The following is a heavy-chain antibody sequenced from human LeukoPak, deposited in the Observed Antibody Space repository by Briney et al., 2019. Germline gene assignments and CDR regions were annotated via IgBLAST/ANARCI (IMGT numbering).Heavy chain of an antibody. V-gene: IGHV3-48*03. Sequence: PGGSLRLSCAASGFTFSSYEMNWVRQAPGKGLEWVSYISSSGSTIYYADSVKGRFTISRDNAKNSLYLQMNSLRAEDTAVYYCARDSYGDYPYYYYGMDVWGKGTTVTVSS. CDR2: ISSSGSTI. CDR1: GFTFSSYE. J-gene: IGHJ6*04. D-gene: IGHD4-17*01. CDR3: ARDSYGDYPYYYYGMDV.